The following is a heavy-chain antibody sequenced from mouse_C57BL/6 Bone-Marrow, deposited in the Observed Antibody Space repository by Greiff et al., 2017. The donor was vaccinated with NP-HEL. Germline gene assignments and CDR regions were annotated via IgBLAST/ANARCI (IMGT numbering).Heavy chain of an antibody. CDR2: IHPNSGST. J-gene: IGHJ3*01. Sequence: QVQLQQPGAELVKPGASVKLSCKASGYTFTSYWMHWVKQRPGQGLEWIGMIHPNSGSTNYNEKFKSKATLTVDKSSSTAYMQLSSLTSEATTVYYCGGSSPWFAYWGQGTLVTVSA. V-gene: IGHV1-64*01. D-gene: IGHD1-1*01. CDR1: GYTFTSYW. CDR3: GGSSPWFAY.